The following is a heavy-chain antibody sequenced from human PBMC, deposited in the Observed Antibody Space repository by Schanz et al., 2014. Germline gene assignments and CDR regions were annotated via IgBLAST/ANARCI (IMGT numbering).Heavy chain of an antibody. CDR2: ISHSGGSK. Sequence: EVQLLESGGGVVQPGGSLRLSCAASGFTFNSYAMTWVRQAPGKGLEWVSSISHSGGSKYYADSVKGRFTISRDNSENTLYLQMNSLSADDTAVFYCAKGMGYCSGGTCYDYYYYGLDVWGQGTTVTVSS. CDR1: GFTFNSYA. J-gene: IGHJ6*02. V-gene: IGHV3-23*01. D-gene: IGHD2-15*01. CDR3: AKGMGYCSGGTCYDYYYYGLDV.